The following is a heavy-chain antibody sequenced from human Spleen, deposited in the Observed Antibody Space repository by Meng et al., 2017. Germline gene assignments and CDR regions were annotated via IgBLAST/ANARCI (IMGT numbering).Heavy chain of an antibody. J-gene: IGHJ4*02. D-gene: IGHD4-11*01. V-gene: IGHV4-34*01. CDR3: ARDPTTMAYDFDY. Sequence: SETLSLTCVVSGGSFLDYYWSWIRQPPGKGLEWIGEINHSGSTNYNPSLESRTTISVDTSQNNLSLKLSAVTAANSAVYYCARDPTTMAYDFDYWGQGTLVTVSS. CDR1: GGSFLDYY. CDR2: INHSGST.